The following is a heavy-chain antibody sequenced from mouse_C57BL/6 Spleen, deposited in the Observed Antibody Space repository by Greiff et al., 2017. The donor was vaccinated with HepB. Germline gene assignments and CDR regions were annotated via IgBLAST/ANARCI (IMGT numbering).Heavy chain of an antibody. Sequence: EVMLVESGGDLVKPGGSLKLSCAASGFTFSSYGMSWVRQTPDKRLEWVATISSGGSYTYYPDSVKGRFTISRDNAKNTLYLQMSSLKSEDTAVYYCARQRDYARDYWGQGTSVTVSS. CDR3: ARQRDYARDY. CDR2: ISSGGSYT. V-gene: IGHV5-6*02. CDR1: GFTFSSYG. J-gene: IGHJ4*01.